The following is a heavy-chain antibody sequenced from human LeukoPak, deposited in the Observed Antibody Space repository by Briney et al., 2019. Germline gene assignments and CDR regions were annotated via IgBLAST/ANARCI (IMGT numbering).Heavy chain of an antibody. D-gene: IGHD3-10*01. V-gene: IGHV3-11*01. Sequence: GGSLRLSCTASGFTFSDFYMSWIRQAPGKGLERVSYICSSGYTTYYAGSVRGRFTVSRDNVKKSLYLEMNGLRSEDTALYYCASRARGYGSGSYSFFDLWGKGTLVTVST. J-gene: IGHJ5*02. CDR2: ICSSGYTT. CDR1: GFTFSDFY. CDR3: ASRARGYGSGSYSFFDL.